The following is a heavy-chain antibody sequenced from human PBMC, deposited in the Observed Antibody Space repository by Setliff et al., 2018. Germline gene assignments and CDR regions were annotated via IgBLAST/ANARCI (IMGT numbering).Heavy chain of an antibody. CDR2: MNPNSGNT. J-gene: IGHJ4*02. CDR1: GYTFTSYD. V-gene: IGHV1-8*02. D-gene: IGHD4-17*01. CDR3: ARGLTYGDYRVY. Sequence: GASVKVSCKASGYTFTSYDINWVRQATGQGLEWMGWMNPNSGNTGYAQKFQGRVTMTRNTSISTVYMELSSLRSEDTAVYYCARGLTYGDYRVYWGQGTLVTVSS.